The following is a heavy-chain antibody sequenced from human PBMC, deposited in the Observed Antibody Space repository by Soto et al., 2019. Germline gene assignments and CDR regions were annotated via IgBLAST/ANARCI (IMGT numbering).Heavy chain of an antibody. CDR1: GGSFSAYY. CDR2: INHSGST. J-gene: IGHJ4*02. D-gene: IGHD3-3*01. CDR3: ARGSLLTDPFGAGLRGTYYFDY. Sequence: SETLSLTCAVYGGSFSAYYWSWIRQPPGKGREWIGEINHSGSTNYNPSLKSRVTISVDTSKNQFSLKLSSVTAADTAVYYCARGSLLTDPFGAGLRGTYYFDYWGQGTLVRVSS. V-gene: IGHV4-34*01.